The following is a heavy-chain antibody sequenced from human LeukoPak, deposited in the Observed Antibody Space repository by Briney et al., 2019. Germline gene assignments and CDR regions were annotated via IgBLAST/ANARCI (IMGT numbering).Heavy chain of an antibody. CDR2: IYSGEST. D-gene: IGHD3-10*01. V-gene: IGHV3-66*01. Sequence: GGSLRLSCAASGFTMSNNYMSWVRQAPGKGPEWVSIIYSGESTYYAASVKGRFTISRDTSKNTLYLQMNNLRAADTAVYYCARYGAMVRGVVRWGQGTLVTVSS. CDR1: GFTMSNNY. CDR3: ARYGAMVRGVVR. J-gene: IGHJ4*02.